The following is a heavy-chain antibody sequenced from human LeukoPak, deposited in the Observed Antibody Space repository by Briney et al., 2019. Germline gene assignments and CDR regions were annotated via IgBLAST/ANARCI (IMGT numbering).Heavy chain of an antibody. CDR1: GFTFSSYA. CDR3: ARGGRAAIFHGWFDP. CDR2: ISGSGGST. Sequence: GGSLRLSCAASGFTFSSYAMSWVRQAPGKGLEWVSAISGSGGSTYYADSVKGRFTISRDNAKNSLYLQMNSLRAEDTAVYYCARGGRAAIFHGWFDPWGQGTLVTVSS. D-gene: IGHD2-2*02. J-gene: IGHJ5*02. V-gene: IGHV3-23*01.